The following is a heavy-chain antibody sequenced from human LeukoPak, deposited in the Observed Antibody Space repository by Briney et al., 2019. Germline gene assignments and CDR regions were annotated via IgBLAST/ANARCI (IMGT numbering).Heavy chain of an antibody. Sequence: SETLSLTCTVSGGSISSGDYYWSWIRQPPGKGLEWIGCIYYSGSTYYNPSLQSRVTISVDTSKNQFSLKLSSVTAADTAVYYCARGENYDILTGYLFDYWGQGTLVTVSS. CDR2: IYYSGST. D-gene: IGHD3-9*01. CDR3: ARGENYDILTGYLFDY. CDR1: GGSISSGDYY. V-gene: IGHV4-30-4*01. J-gene: IGHJ4*02.